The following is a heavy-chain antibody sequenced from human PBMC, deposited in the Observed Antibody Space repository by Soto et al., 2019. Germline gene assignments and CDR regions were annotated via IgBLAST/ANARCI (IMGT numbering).Heavy chain of an antibody. Sequence: ASVKVSCKASGYTFTSYGISWVRQAPGQGLEWMGWISAYNGNTNYAQKLQGRVTMTTDTSTSTAYMERRSLRSDDTAVYYCAVRLYYDILTGYLFDYWGQGTLVTVSS. CDR1: GYTFTSYG. V-gene: IGHV1-18*01. J-gene: IGHJ4*02. CDR2: ISAYNGNT. D-gene: IGHD3-9*01. CDR3: AVRLYYDILTGYLFDY.